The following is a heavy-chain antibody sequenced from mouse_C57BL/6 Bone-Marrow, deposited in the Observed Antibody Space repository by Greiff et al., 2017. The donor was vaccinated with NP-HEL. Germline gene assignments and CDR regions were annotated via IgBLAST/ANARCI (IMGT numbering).Heavy chain of an antibody. CDR1: GFTFSSYA. CDR2: ISDGGSYT. D-gene: IGHD1-1*01. V-gene: IGHV5-4*03. CDR3: ARSSTVVPGDY. J-gene: IGHJ4*01. Sequence: EVMLVESGGGLVKPGGSLKLSCAASGFTFSSYAMSWVRQTPEKRLEWVATISDGGSYTYYPDNVKGRFTISRDNAKNNLYLQMSHLKSEDTAMYYCARSSTVVPGDYWGQGTSVTVSS.